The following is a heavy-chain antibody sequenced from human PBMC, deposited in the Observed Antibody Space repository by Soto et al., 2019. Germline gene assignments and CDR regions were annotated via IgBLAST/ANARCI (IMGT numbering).Heavy chain of an antibody. V-gene: IGHV3-30-3*01. CDR3: ASVSLEDGDYYEIDF. D-gene: IGHD4-17*01. CDR1: GFTFSTYI. J-gene: IGHJ4*02. Sequence: QVQLVESGGGVVQPGRSLRLSCVASGFTFSTYIMHWVRQAPGKGLEWVAVISYDGSNKYYADSVKGRFTIARDNSKNTLYLQMNSLRAADTAVYHCASVSLEDGDYYEIDFWGQGTLVTVAA. CDR2: ISYDGSNK.